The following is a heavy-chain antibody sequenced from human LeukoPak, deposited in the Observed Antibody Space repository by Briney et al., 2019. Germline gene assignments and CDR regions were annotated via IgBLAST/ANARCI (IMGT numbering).Heavy chain of an antibody. Sequence: GGSLRLSCAASRYTFSSYHMHWVRQAPGKGLEWVALISNDGSNKYYIDSVRGRVTISRDTSKNTLYMQMNSLRSEDTAVYYCARGAGDDFWEDYYYYMDVWGKGTTVTVSS. V-gene: IGHV3-30*10. CDR2: ISNDGSNK. CDR3: ARGAGDDFWEDYYYYMDV. CDR1: RYTFSSYH. J-gene: IGHJ6*03. D-gene: IGHD3-3*01.